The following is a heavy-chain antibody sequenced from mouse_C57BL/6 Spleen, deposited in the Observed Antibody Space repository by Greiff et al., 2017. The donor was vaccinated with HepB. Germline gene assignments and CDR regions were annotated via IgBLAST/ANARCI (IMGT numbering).Heavy chain of an antibody. CDR2: INPNNGGT. J-gene: IGHJ2*01. CDR1: GYTFTDYY. Sequence: EVQLQQSGPELVKPGASVKISCKASGYTFTDYYMNWVKQSHGKSLEWIGDINPNNGGTSYNQKFKGKATLTVDKSSSTAYMELRSLTSEDSAVYDCARRNGGFDFDYWGQGTTLTVSS. CDR3: ARRNGGFDFDY. V-gene: IGHV1-26*01.